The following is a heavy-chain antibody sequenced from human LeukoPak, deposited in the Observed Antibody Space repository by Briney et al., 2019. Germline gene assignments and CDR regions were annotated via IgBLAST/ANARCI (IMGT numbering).Heavy chain of an antibody. CDR2: IYYSGST. J-gene: IGHJ4*02. CDR1: GGSISSYY. CDR3: ARGYCSGGCCSFDY. V-gene: IGHV4-59*01. Sequence: SETLSLTCTVSGGSISSYYGSWIRQPPGKGLEWVGYIYYSGSTNYNPSLESRVTISIDRSKNQFSLSLSSVTAADTAVYYCARGYCSGGCCSFDYWGQGTLVTVSS. D-gene: IGHD2-15*01.